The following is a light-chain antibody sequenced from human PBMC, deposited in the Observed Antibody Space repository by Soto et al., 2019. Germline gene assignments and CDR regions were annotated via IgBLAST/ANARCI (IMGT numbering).Light chain of an antibody. CDR2: DAS. V-gene: IGKV1-5*01. CDR3: QQYNSYWT. J-gene: IGKJ1*01. Sequence: DIQMTQSPCRLSASXGDGVTIPCRASQSISSWLAWYQQKPGKAPKLLIYDASSFESGVPSRFSGSGSGTEFTLTISSLQPDDFATYYCQQYNSYWTFGQGTKVDI. CDR1: QSISSW.